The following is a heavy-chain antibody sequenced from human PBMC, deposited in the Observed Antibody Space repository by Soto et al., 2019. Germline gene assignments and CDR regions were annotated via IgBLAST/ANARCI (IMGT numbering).Heavy chain of an antibody. Sequence: VRLLESGGGLVQPGGSLRLSCAASGSPFSTYAMTWVRQAPGKGLEWVSAISGSGGSTYYADSVKGRFTISRDKSKNTLFLQMNSLRAEDTAVYYCAKNWDTTFSSSSHWGQGTLVTVSS. D-gene: IGHD6-6*01. J-gene: IGHJ4*02. V-gene: IGHV3-23*01. CDR2: ISGSGGST. CDR3: AKNWDTTFSSSSH. CDR1: GSPFSTYA.